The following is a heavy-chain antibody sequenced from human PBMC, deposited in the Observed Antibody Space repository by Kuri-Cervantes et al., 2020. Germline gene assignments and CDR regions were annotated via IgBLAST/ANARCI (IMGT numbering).Heavy chain of an antibody. CDR3: ARVSKRRTTVTRWSWFDY. CDR1: GYTFTGYY. J-gene: IGHJ4*02. Sequence: ASVKVSCKASGYTFTGYYMHWVRQAPGQGLEWMGWINPNSGGTNYAQKFQGRVTMTRDTSISTAYMELSRLRSDDTAMYYCARVSKRRTTVTRWSWFDYWGQGTLVTVSS. D-gene: IGHD4-17*01. V-gene: IGHV1-2*02. CDR2: INPNSGGT.